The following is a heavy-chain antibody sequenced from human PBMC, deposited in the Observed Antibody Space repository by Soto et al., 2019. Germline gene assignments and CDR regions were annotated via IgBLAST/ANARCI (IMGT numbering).Heavy chain of an antibody. V-gene: IGHV3-66*01. D-gene: IGHD3-10*01. CDR1: GFTVSSNY. CDR3: ARDQIRITLVRGVQHYYYYGMDV. Sequence: PGGSLRLFCAASGFTVSSNYMSWVRQAPGKGLEWVSVIYSGGSTYYADSVKGRFTISRDNSKNTLYLQMNSLRAEDTAVYYCARDQIRITLVRGVQHYYYYGMDVWGQGTTVTVSS. J-gene: IGHJ6*02. CDR2: IYSGGST.